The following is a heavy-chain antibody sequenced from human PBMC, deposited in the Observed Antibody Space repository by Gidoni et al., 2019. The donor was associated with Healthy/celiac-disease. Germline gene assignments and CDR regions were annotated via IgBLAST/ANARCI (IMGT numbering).Heavy chain of an antibody. CDR3: AKELVPGVFDY. J-gene: IGHJ4*02. V-gene: IGHV3-23*01. CDR2: ICGSGVST. Sequence: EVQLLESGGGLVQPGGSLRLSCAASGFPFSSYAISWVRQAPGKGLEWVSAICGSGVSTYYADSVKGRFPISRDNSKNTLYLQMNSLRAEDTAVYYCAKELVPGVFDYWGQGTLVTVSS. D-gene: IGHD3-10*01. CDR1: GFPFSSYA.